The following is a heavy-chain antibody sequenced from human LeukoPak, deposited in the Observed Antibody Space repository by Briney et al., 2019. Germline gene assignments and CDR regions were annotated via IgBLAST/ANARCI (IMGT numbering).Heavy chain of an antibody. CDR1: GFTFSSYA. V-gene: IGHV3-23*01. Sequence: GGSLRLSCAASGFTFSSYAMSWVRQAPGKGLEWVSAITGSAQSTYYADSVKGRFTLSRDNSKNTVVLEMNSLRGEDTAIYFCARENSSWSLSLYYFYGMDVWGQGTTVTVSS. J-gene: IGHJ6*02. CDR2: ITGSAQST. D-gene: IGHD6-19*01. CDR3: ARENSSWSLSLYYFYGMDV.